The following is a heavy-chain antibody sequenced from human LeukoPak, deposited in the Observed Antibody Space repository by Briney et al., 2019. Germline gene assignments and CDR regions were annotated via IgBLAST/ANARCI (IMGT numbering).Heavy chain of an antibody. CDR1: GFTFSSHW. CDR3: ARSGWTLVGATYFDL. D-gene: IGHD1-26*01. Sequence: GGSLRLSCEVSGFTFSSHWMSWVRQAPGKGLEWVANIKQDGSEKYYVDSVKGRFTISRDNAKNSLYLQMNSLRAEDTAVYYCARSGWTLVGATYFDLWGRGTLVTVSS. CDR2: IKQDGSEK. V-gene: IGHV3-7*01. J-gene: IGHJ2*01.